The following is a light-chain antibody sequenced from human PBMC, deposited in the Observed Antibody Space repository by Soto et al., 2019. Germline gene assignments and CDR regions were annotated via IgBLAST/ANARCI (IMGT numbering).Light chain of an antibody. CDR2: VNT. CDR3: QSYDTNLSGVI. J-gene: IGLJ2*01. Sequence: QTVVTQPPSLSGAPGQRVTISCTGSSSNIGAGYDVHWYQQLPGTAPKLLIYVNTNRPSGVPDRFSGSKSGTSASLAIAGLQAEDEADYYCQSYDTNLSGVIFGGGTKVTVL. CDR1: SSNIGAGYD. V-gene: IGLV1-40*01.